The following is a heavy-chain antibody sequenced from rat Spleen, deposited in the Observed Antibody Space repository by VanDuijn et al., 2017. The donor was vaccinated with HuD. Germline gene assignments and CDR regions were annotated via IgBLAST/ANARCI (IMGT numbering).Heavy chain of an antibody. CDR3: ARASFDY. CDR2: IWGDGNS. Sequence: QVQLKESGPGLVQPSQTLSLTCTVSGFSLSNYGLIWVRQPPGKGLDLMGVIWGDGNSNYNSALKSRLSISSDTSKSQVYLKMNSLKTGDTATYYCARASFDYWGQGVMVTVSS. V-gene: IGHV2-13*01. CDR1: GFSLSNYG. J-gene: IGHJ2*01.